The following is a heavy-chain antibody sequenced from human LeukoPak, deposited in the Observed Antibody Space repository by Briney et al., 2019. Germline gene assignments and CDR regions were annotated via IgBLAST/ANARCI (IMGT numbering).Heavy chain of an antibody. Sequence: PSETLSLTCTVSGGSISSYYWSWIRQPPGKGLEWIGYIYYSGSTNYNPSLKSRVTISVDTSKNQFSLKLSSVTAAGTAVYYCARARDSSSWSPFDYWGQGTLVTVSS. V-gene: IGHV4-59*01. CDR3: ARARDSSSWSPFDY. CDR1: GGSISSYY. D-gene: IGHD6-13*01. J-gene: IGHJ4*02. CDR2: IYYSGST.